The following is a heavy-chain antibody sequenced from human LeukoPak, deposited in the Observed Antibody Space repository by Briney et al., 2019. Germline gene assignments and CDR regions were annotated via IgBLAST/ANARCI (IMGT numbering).Heavy chain of an antibody. CDR1: GYTSTDYY. D-gene: IGHD3-22*01. Sequence: ASVKVSCKASGYTSTDYYMHWVRQAPGQGLEWMGWINPNSGGTNYAQKFQGRVSMTRDTSISTAYMELSRLRSDDTAFYYCARGGRNYYDSSYHWGQGTLVSVSS. V-gene: IGHV1-2*02. CDR3: ARGGRNYYDSSYH. CDR2: INPNSGGT. J-gene: IGHJ5*02.